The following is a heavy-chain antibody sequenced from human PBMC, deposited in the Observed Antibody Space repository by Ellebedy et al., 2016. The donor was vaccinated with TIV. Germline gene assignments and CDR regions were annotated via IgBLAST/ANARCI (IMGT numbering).Heavy chain of an antibody. V-gene: IGHV3-30*02. CDR1: GFTFSDYG. J-gene: IGHJ4*02. Sequence: GESLKISCAASGFTFSDYGMHWVRQAPGKGLEWVAFMRYDGSNKYYADSVKGRFTISRDNSKNTLFLEMNSLRAEDTAIYYCAGLWFGDSPRDNSDYWGRGTLVTVSS. CDR2: MRYDGSNK. D-gene: IGHD3-10*01. CDR3: AGLWFGDSPRDNSDY.